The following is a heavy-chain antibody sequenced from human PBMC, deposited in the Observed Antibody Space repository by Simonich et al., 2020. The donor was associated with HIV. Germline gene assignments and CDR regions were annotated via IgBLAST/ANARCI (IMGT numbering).Heavy chain of an antibody. Sequence: VQLVQSGAEVKKPGATVKIACTVSGYTFTDYHIHWVQPAPGKGLEWMGLVDPEDGEAVFAEKFQDRVTITADTSTDTAYMELSGLRSEDTAVYYCATPSLAATTFDYWGQGTLVTVSS. J-gene: IGHJ4*02. D-gene: IGHD2-15*01. V-gene: IGHV1-69-2*01. CDR2: VDPEDGEA. CDR3: ATPSLAATTFDY. CDR1: GYTFTDYH.